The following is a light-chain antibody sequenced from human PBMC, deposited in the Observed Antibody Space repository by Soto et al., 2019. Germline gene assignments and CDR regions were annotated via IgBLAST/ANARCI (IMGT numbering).Light chain of an antibody. J-gene: IGKJ1*01. Sequence: DIQLTQSPSTLSASVGDRVTITCRASQTISYWLAWYQQKPGEAPKLLIYQTSTLQGGVPSRFSGSGSGTEFTLTISSLQPDDSATYYCQQYSRYRTFGQGTKVDIK. V-gene: IGKV1-5*03. CDR2: QTS. CDR1: QTISYW. CDR3: QQYSRYRT.